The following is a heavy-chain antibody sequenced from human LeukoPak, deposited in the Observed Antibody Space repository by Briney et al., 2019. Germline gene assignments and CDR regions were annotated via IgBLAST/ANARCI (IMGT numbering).Heavy chain of an antibody. CDR1: GFTFSSYA. D-gene: IGHD3-16*02. CDR2: ISGSGGST. J-gene: IGHJ3*02. Sequence: GGSLRLSRAASGFTFSSYAMSWVRQAPGKGLEWVSAISGSGGSTYYADSVKGRFTISRDNPKNTLYLQMNSLRAEDTAVYYCAKIGGGTTYYDYIWGSYRSSDAFDIWGQGTMVTVSS. CDR3: AKIGGGTTYYDYIWGSYRSSDAFDI. V-gene: IGHV3-23*01.